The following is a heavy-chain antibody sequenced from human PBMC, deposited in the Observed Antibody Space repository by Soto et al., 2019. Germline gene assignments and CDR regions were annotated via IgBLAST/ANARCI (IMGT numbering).Heavy chain of an antibody. Sequence: GGSLRLSCAASGFTFSSYAMSWVRQAPGKGLEWVSAISGSGGSTYYADSVKGRFTISRDNSKNTLYLQMNSLRAEDTAVYYCAKAGVFAHVDIVATTYFDYWGQGTLVTVSS. CDR2: ISGSGGST. J-gene: IGHJ4*02. CDR1: GFTFSSYA. CDR3: AKAGVFAHVDIVATTYFDY. D-gene: IGHD5-12*01. V-gene: IGHV3-23*01.